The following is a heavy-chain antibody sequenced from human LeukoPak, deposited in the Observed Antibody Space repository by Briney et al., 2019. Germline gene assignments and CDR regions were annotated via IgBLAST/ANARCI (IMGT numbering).Heavy chain of an antibody. CDR3: ASRGAVPGQRGYYYYMDV. CDR2: IYYSGST. J-gene: IGHJ6*03. D-gene: IGHD3-10*01. Sequence: SETLSLTCTVSGGSISSYYWSWIRQPPGKGLEWIGYIYYSGSTNYNPSLKSRVTISVDTSKNQFSLKLSSVTAADTAVYYCASRGAVPGQRGYYYYMDVWGKGTTVTISS. CDR1: GGSISSYY. V-gene: IGHV4-59*12.